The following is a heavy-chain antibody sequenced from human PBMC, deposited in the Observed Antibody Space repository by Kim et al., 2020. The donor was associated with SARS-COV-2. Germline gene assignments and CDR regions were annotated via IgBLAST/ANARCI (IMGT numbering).Heavy chain of an antibody. Sequence: GGSLRLSCAASGFTFSSHAMSWVRQAPGKGLEWVSVIYSGGSSTYYADSVKGRFTISRDNSKNTLYLQMNSLRAEDTAVYYCAKSSFRLDIVVTKDGLDYWGQGNLVTVSS. V-gene: IGHV3-23*03. J-gene: IGHJ4*02. CDR2: IYSGGSST. CDR1: GFTFSSHA. D-gene: IGHD5-12*01. CDR3: AKSSFRLDIVVTKDGLDY.